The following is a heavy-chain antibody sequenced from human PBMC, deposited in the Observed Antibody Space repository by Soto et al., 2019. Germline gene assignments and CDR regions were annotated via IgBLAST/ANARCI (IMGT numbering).Heavy chain of an antibody. CDR1: AGSVSSGEYY. Sequence: TLSLTCTVSAGSVSSGEYYWSWFLRHPGKGLVWIGYIYYIGSTYYNPSLKSRVTISVDTSKNQFSLKLSSVTATDTAVDYCARGEYDILTGLYPHHGPIDYWGQGTLVTVSS. CDR2: IYYIGST. CDR3: ARGEYDILTGLYPHHGPIDY. D-gene: IGHD3-9*01. J-gene: IGHJ4*02. V-gene: IGHV4-30-4*01.